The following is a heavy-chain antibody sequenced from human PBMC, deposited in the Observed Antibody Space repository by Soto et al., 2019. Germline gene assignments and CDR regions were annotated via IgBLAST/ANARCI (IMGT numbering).Heavy chain of an antibody. CDR2: INSDVSGT. CDR1: GLTFSSYW. CDR3: ARPAMVRVGAFDI. D-gene: IGHD5-18*01. J-gene: IGHJ3*02. V-gene: IGHV3-74*01. Sequence: EVQLMESGGGLVQPGGSLRLSCAASGLTFSSYWMHWVRQAPGKGLVWVSRINSDVSGTSYADSVKGRFTISRDNAKNTLYLQMNSLIAEDTAVYYCARPAMVRVGAFDIWGQGTMVTGSS.